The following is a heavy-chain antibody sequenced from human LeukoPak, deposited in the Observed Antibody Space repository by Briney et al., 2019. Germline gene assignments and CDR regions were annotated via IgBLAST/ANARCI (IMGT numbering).Heavy chain of an antibody. D-gene: IGHD3-10*01. Sequence: PGGSLRLSCAASGFTFSDYYMSWIRQAPGKGLEWVSYISSSGSTIYYADSVKGRFTISRDDAKSSLYLQMNSLRAEDTAVYYCARLLWFGELIDWFDPWGQGTLVTVSS. V-gene: IGHV3-11*01. CDR2: ISSSGSTI. J-gene: IGHJ5*02. CDR1: GFTFSDYY. CDR3: ARLLWFGELIDWFDP.